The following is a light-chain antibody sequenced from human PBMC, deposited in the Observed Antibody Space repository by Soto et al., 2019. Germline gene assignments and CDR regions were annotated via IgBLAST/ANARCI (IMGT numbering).Light chain of an antibody. CDR1: QSIGRW. CDR2: DAS. J-gene: IGKJ5*01. Sequence: DIQMTQSPSTLSAFVGDRVTITCRASQSIGRWLAWYQQKPGKAPKLPIYDASSLESGVPSRFSGSGSGTEFTLTVSSLQSEDFAVYYCQQYIKWPITFGQGTRLEIK. V-gene: IGKV1-5*01. CDR3: QQYIKWPIT.